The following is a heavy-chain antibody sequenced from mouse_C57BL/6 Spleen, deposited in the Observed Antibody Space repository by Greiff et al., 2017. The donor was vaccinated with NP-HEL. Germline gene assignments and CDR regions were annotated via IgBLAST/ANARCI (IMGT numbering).Heavy chain of an antibody. CDR3: ARNPGSSLDY. V-gene: IGHV1-19*01. CDR2: INPYNGGT. D-gene: IGHD1-1*01. Sequence: DVQLQESGPVLVKPGASVKMSCKASGYTFTDYYMNWVKQSHGKSLEWIGVINPYNGGTSYNQKFKGKATLTVDKSSSTAYMELNSLTSEDSAVYYCARNPGSSLDYWGQGTTLTVSS. CDR1: GYTFTDYY. J-gene: IGHJ2*01.